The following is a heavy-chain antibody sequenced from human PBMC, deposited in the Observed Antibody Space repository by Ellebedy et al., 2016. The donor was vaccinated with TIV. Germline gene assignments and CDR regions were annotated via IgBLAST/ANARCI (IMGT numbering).Heavy chain of an antibody. CDR1: GSSIISGYS. Sequence: MPSETLSLTCTVPGSSIISGYSWGWIRLPPGKGLEWIGTIYHRGSTYYNPSLKSRVTISIGTSKNQFSLRLSSVTAADTAVYYCARSWAATYYFDYWGQGTLVTVSS. CDR2: IYHRGST. CDR3: ARSWAATYYFDY. D-gene: IGHD2-15*01. V-gene: IGHV4-38-2*02. J-gene: IGHJ4*02.